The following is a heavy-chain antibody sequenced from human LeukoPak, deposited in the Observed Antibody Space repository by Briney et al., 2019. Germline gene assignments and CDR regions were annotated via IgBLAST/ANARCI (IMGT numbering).Heavy chain of an antibody. Sequence: GASVKVSCKPSGYTFTNYYMHWVRQAPGLGLEWMGIINPSGGSTSYAQKFQGRVTMTRDTSTSTVYMELTSLRSEDTAVYYCARTTVTAPFDYWGQGTLVTVSS. CDR2: INPSGGST. V-gene: IGHV1-46*01. CDR1: GYTFTNYY. D-gene: IGHD4-17*01. CDR3: ARTTVTAPFDY. J-gene: IGHJ4*02.